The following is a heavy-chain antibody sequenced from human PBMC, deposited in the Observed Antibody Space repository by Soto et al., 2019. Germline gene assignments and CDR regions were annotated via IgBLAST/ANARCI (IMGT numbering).Heavy chain of an antibody. CDR1: GFTFDDYA. CDR3: AKAAVAGDYYYYYMDV. Sequence: GGSLRLSCAASGFTFDDYAMHWVRQAPGKGLEWVSGISWNSGSIGYADSVKGRFTISRDNAKNSLYLQMNSLRAEDTALYYCAKAAVAGDYYYYYMDVWGKGTTVTVSS. V-gene: IGHV3-9*01. D-gene: IGHD6-19*01. CDR2: ISWNSGSI. J-gene: IGHJ6*03.